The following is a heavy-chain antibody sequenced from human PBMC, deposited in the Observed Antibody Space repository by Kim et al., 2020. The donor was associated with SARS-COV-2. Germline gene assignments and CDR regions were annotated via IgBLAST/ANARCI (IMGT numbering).Heavy chain of an antibody. D-gene: IGHD3-10*01. Sequence: GGSLRLSCAASGFTFSSYGMHWVRQAPGKGLEWVAVISYDGSNKYYADSVKGRFTISRDNSKNTLYLQMNSLRAEDTAVYYCAKDRGYGSGTFYYYGMDVWGHGTTVTVSS. J-gene: IGHJ6*02. CDR2: ISYDGSNK. V-gene: IGHV3-30*18. CDR3: AKDRGYGSGTFYYYGMDV. CDR1: GFTFSSYG.